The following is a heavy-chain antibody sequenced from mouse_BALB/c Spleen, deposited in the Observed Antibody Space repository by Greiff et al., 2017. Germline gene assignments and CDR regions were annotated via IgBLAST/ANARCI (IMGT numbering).Heavy chain of an antibody. Sequence: QVQLKQSAAELARPGASVKMSCKASGYTFTSYTMHWVKQRPGQGLEWIGYINPSSGYTEYNQKFKDKTTLTADKSSSTADMQLSSLTSEDAAVYECAREGFDYWGQGTLVTVSA. V-gene: IGHV1-4*02. CDR1: GYTFTSYT. CDR2: INPSSGYT. CDR3: AREGFDY. J-gene: IGHJ3*01.